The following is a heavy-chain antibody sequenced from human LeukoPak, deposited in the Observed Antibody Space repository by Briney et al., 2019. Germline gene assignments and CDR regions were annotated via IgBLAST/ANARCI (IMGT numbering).Heavy chain of an antibody. Sequence: PGGSLRLSCAASGFTFSSHAMHWVRQAPGEGLEWVAGISYDESEKFYADSVKGRFTISRDNSNNMVHLQMSSLRAEDTAVYSCAKGTSGSSFSAGNYWGQGTLVTVSS. D-gene: IGHD1-26*01. J-gene: IGHJ4*02. V-gene: IGHV3-30*04. CDR1: GFTFSSHA. CDR3: AKGTSGSSFSAGNY. CDR2: ISYDESEK.